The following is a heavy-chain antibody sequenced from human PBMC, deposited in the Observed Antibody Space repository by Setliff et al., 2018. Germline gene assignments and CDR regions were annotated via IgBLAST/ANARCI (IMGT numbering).Heavy chain of an antibody. CDR2: FHTGGST. J-gene: IGHJ4*02. V-gene: IGHV4-61*09. D-gene: IGHD3-10*01. Sequence: SETLSLTCTVSGDSISSGSYYWTWIRQPAGKGLEWIGHFHTGGSTNYNRSLRSRVSISVDTSKNQFSLKLSSVTAADTAVYYCARLWRRIQQIDYWGQGTLVTVSS. CDR3: ARLWRRIQQIDY. CDR1: GDSISSGSYY.